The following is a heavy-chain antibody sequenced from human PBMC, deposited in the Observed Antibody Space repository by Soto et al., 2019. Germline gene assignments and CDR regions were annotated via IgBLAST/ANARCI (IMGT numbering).Heavy chain of an antibody. D-gene: IGHD6-13*01. CDR2: IIPIFGTA. J-gene: IGHJ5*02. CDR3: ASTFPGGEAAGISESINWFDP. CDR1: GGTFSSYA. V-gene: IGHV1-69*13. Sequence: GASVKVSCKASGGTFSSYAISWVRQAPGQGLEWMGGIIPIFGTANYAQKFQGRVTITADESTSTAYMELSSLRSEDTAVYYCASTFPGGEAAGISESINWFDPWGQGTLVTVSS.